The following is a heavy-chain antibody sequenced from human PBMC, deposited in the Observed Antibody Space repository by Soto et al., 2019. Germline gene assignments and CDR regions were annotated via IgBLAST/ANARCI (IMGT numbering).Heavy chain of an antibody. CDR2: ISHTGAFV. Sequence: GGSLRLSCAASGFPLSSYSMHWVRQAPGKGLEWVSSISHTGAFVFYAVSVKSRITVNPDTSKNQFSLQLNSVTPEDTAVYYCARGSWDDVTGHYYMDVWGKGTTVTVSS. CDR1: GFPLSSYS. D-gene: IGHD1-1*01. V-gene: IGHV3-21*01. CDR3: ARGSWDDVTGHYYMDV. J-gene: IGHJ6*03.